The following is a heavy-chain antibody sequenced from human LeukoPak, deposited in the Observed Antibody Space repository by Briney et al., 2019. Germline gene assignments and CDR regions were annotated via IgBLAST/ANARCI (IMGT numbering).Heavy chain of an antibody. CDR3: ARGGTPLDYDSSGYHGSFFDY. D-gene: IGHD3-22*01. CDR2: INHSGST. CDR1: GGSFSGYY. V-gene: IGHV4-34*01. Sequence: SETLSLTCAVYGGSFSGYYWSWIRQPPGKGLEWIGEINHSGSTNYNPSLKSRVTISVDTSKNQFYLKLSSVTAADTAVYYCARGGTPLDYDSSGYHGSFFDYWGQGTLVTVSS. J-gene: IGHJ4*02.